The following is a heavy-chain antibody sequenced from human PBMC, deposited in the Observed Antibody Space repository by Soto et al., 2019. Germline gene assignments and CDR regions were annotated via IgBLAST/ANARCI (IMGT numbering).Heavy chain of an antibody. CDR1: GYTFTSYA. CDR2: INAGNGNT. V-gene: IGHV1-3*01. Sequence: ASVKVSCKASGYTFTSYAMHWVRQAPGQRLEWMGWINAGNGNTKYSQKFQGRVTITRDTSASTAYMELSSLRSEDTAVYYCARTWYYYDSSGYYDYWGQGTLVTVSS. CDR3: ARTWYYYDSSGYYDY. D-gene: IGHD3-22*01. J-gene: IGHJ4*02.